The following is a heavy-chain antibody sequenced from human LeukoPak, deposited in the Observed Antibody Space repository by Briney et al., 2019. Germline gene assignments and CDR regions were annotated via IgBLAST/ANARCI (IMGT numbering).Heavy chain of an antibody. J-gene: IGHJ4*02. CDR2: IRYDGSNK. D-gene: IGHD2-15*01. CDR1: GFTFSSYG. Sequence: PGGSLRLSSAASGFTFSSYGMHWVRQAPGKGLEWVAFIRYDGSNKYYADSVKGRFTISRDSSKYTLYLQMNSLRVEDTAVYYCAKEAGSVVVVAATPGDWGQGTLVTVSS. CDR3: AKEAGSVVVVAATPGD. V-gene: IGHV3-30*02.